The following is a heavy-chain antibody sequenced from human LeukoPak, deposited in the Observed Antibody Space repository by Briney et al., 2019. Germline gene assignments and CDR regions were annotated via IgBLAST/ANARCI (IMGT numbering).Heavy chain of an antibody. J-gene: IGHJ5*02. V-gene: IGHV4-34*01. CDR1: GGSFSGYY. CDR2: INHSGST. D-gene: IGHD3-9*01. CDR3: ARGRGDYAGVSRYGYWFDP. Sequence: SETLSLTCAVYGGSFSGYYWSWIRQPPGKGLEWIGEINHSGSTNYIPSLKSRVTLSVDTSKNQFSLKLSSVTAADMAVYYCARGRGDYAGVSRYGYWFDPWGQGTLVTVSS.